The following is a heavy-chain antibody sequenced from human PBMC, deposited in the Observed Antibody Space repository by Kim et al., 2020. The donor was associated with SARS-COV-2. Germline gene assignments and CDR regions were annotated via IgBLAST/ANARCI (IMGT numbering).Heavy chain of an antibody. Sequence: GGSLRLSCAASGFTFSDYYMNWVRQAPGKGLEWVSHISSSSSYTNYADSVKGRFTISRDNAKNSLYLQMNSLRAEDTAVYYCARERHYYGSGNYYNDPYFDYWGQGTLVTVSS. V-gene: IGHV3-11*05. CDR3: ARERHYYGSGNYYNDPYFDY. D-gene: IGHD3-10*01. CDR1: GFTFSDYY. J-gene: IGHJ4*02. CDR2: ISSSSSYT.